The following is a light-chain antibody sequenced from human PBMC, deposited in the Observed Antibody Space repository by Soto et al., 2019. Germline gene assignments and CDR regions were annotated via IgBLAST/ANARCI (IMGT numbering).Light chain of an antibody. CDR1: QSISSW. CDR2: DAS. V-gene: IGKV1-5*01. J-gene: IGKJ1*01. CDR3: QQYNSYPWT. Sequence: DIQMTQSPSTLSASVGDRVTITCRASQSISSWLAWYQQKPGKAPKLLIYDASRLESGVPSRFSGSGSGTEFTLTISSLQPDDFAYYYCQQYNSYPWTFGQGTKVEIK.